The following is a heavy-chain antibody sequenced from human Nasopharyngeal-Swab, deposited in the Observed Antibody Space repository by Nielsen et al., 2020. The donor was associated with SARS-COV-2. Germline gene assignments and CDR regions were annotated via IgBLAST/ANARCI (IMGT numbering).Heavy chain of an antibody. Sequence: GESLKISCAASGFTFSSYGMHWVRQAPGKGLEWVAVIWYDGSNKYYADSVKGRFTISRDNSKNTLYLQMNSLRAEDTALYYCARDAPAHYGAFYWGRGTLVTVSS. V-gene: IGHV3-33*01. CDR3: ARDAPAHYGAFY. D-gene: IGHD4-17*01. CDR2: IWYDGSNK. J-gene: IGHJ4*02. CDR1: GFTFSSYG.